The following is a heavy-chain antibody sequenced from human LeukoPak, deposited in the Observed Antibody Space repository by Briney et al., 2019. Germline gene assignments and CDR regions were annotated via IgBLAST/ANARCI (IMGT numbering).Heavy chain of an antibody. CDR3: ARRYDFWSGYVRFDP. Sequence: PSETLFLTCAVYGVSFSGYYWSWVRQPPGKGLEWIGEINHSGSTNYNPSLKSRATISVDTSKNQFSLKLSSVTAADTAVYYCARRYDFWSGYVRFDPCGQGTLVTVSS. D-gene: IGHD3-3*01. CDR2: INHSGST. V-gene: IGHV4-34*01. CDR1: GVSFSGYY. J-gene: IGHJ5*02.